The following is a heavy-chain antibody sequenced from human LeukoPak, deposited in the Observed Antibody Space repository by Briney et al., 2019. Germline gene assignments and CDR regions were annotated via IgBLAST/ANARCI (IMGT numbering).Heavy chain of an antibody. CDR2: IYTSGST. V-gene: IGHV4-4*07. Sequence: SETLSLTCTVSGGSMSSYYWSWIRQPAGKGLEWIGRIYTSGSTNYNPSLKSRVTMSVDTSQNQFSLKLSSVTAADTAVYYCARGGRVAAGNNWFDPWGQGTLVTVSS. J-gene: IGHJ5*02. D-gene: IGHD6-13*01. CDR3: ARGGRVAAGNNWFDP. CDR1: GGSMSSYY.